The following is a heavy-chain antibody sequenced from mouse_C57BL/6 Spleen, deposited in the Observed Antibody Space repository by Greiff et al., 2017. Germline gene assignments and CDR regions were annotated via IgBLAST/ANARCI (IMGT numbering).Heavy chain of an antibody. V-gene: IGHV1-82*01. J-gene: IGHJ3*01. D-gene: IGHD2-13*01. CDR1: GYAFSSSW. Sequence: QVQLQQSGPELVKPGASVKISCKASGYAFSSSWMNWVKQRPGKGLEWIGRIYPGDGDTNYNGKFKGKATLTADKSSSTAYMQLSSLTSEDSAVYFCARGGELAYWGQGTLVTVSA. CDR2: IYPGDGDT. CDR3: ARGGELAY.